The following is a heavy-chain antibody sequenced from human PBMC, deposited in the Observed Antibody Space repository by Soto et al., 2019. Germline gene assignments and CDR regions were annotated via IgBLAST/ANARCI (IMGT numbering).Heavy chain of an antibody. CDR2: VIPLFGTT. V-gene: IGHV1-69*13. D-gene: IGHD3-22*01. CDR1: GGTFSSDS. J-gene: IGHJ6*02. CDR3: ARVHMIVVVGERYHYKGLDV. Sequence: SVKVSCKASGGTFSSDSISWVRQAPGEGLEWMGGVIPLFGTTNYAQKFEGRVTITADESTSTAYMELSSLRSDDTAVYYCARVHMIVVVGERYHYKGLDVWGQGTTVTVSS.